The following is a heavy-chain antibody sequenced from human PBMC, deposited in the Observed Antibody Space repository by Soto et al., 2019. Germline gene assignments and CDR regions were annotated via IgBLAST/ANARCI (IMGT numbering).Heavy chain of an antibody. V-gene: IGHV4-34*01. D-gene: IGHD3-9*01. CDR3: AREPIYHFFAGYYSVDY. J-gene: IGHJ4*02. Sequence: QVQLRQWGAGLLKPSETLSLTCAVFGGSFSDYYWTWIRQPPGKGLEWIGEINHSGTTSYNPSLTSQLAMTVHTSSNQFSLKLSSVTAADTAVYYCAREPIYHFFAGYYSVDYWGQGTLVTVSS. CDR1: GGSFSDYY. CDR2: INHSGTT.